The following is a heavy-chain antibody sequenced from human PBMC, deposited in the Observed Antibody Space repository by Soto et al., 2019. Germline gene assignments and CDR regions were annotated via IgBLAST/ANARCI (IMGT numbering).Heavy chain of an antibody. CDR3: ARDPIAAAGTGAGWFDP. CDR2: ISYDGSNK. V-gene: IGHV3-30-3*01. Sequence: QVQLVESGGGVVQPGRSLRLSCAASGFTFSSYAMHWVRQAPGKGLEWVAVISYDGSNKYYADSVKGRFTISRDNSKNTLYLQMNSLRAEDTAVYYCARDPIAAAGTGAGWFDPWGQGTLVTVSS. CDR1: GFTFSSYA. J-gene: IGHJ5*02. D-gene: IGHD6-13*01.